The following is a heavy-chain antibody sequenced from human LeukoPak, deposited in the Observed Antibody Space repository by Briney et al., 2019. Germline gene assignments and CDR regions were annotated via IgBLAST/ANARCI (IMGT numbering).Heavy chain of an antibody. V-gene: IGHV5-51*01. CDR2: ISPGASVT. J-gene: IGHJ4*02. Sequence: GESLKFSCTAAGYYCSNYWICWLREMPEKGQELIGIISPGASVTSYNPAFHGQATTSANTSICLSFLLWSSLTAAAAAMYYCARRGCSYGRFDYWGQGMLV. CDR3: ARRGCSYGRFDY. CDR1: GYYCSNYW. D-gene: IGHD5-18*01.